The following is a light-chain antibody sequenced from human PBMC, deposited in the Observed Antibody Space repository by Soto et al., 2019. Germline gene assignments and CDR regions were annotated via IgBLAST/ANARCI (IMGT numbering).Light chain of an antibody. Sequence: DIQLTQSPSFLSASVGVRVTITCRASQGISSYLAWYQQKPGKAPKLLIYAASTLQSGVPSRFSGSGSGTEFTLTISSLQPEDFATYYCQQLNSYPRWTFGQGTKVEIK. CDR2: AAS. V-gene: IGKV1-9*01. J-gene: IGKJ1*01. CDR1: QGISSY. CDR3: QQLNSYPRWT.